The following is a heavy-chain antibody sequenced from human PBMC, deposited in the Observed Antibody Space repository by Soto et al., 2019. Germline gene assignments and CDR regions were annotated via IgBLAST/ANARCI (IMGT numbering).Heavy chain of an antibody. CDR1: GGTFSSYA. CDR3: SIAAAGTGYYYYGMDV. CDR2: IIPIFGTA. V-gene: IGHV1-69*13. J-gene: IGHJ6*02. D-gene: IGHD6-13*01. Sequence: ASVKVSCKASGGTFSSYAISWVRQAPGQGLEWMGGIIPIFGTANYAQKFQGRVTITADESTSTAYMELSSLRSEDTAMYYCSIAAAGTGYYYYGMDVWGQGTTVTVSS.